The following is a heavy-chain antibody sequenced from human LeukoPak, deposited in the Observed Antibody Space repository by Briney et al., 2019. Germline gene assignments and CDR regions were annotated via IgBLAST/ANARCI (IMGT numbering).Heavy chain of an antibody. Sequence: PSETLSLTCTVSGGSISSSSYYWGWIRQPPGKGLEWIGSIYYSGSTYYNPSLKSRVTISVDTSKNQFSLKLSSVIAADTAVYYCAYSSGFLRWFDPWGQGTLVTVSS. D-gene: IGHD6-19*01. V-gene: IGHV4-39*01. CDR1: GGSISSSSYY. CDR2: IYYSGST. J-gene: IGHJ5*02. CDR3: AYSSGFLRWFDP.